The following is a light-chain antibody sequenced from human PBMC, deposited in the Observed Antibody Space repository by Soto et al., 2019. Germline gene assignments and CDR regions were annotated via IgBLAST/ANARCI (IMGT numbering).Light chain of an antibody. CDR2: EVS. CDR3: CSYTSSTTYVL. Sequence: QSALTQPASVSGSPGQSITISCTGTSSDVGGYKYVSWYQQRPGKGPKLMIYEVSNRPSGVSNRFSGSKSGNTASLTISGLQAEDEGDYYCCSYTSSTTYVLFGGGTKLTVL. V-gene: IGLV2-14*01. J-gene: IGLJ2*01. CDR1: SSDVGGYKY.